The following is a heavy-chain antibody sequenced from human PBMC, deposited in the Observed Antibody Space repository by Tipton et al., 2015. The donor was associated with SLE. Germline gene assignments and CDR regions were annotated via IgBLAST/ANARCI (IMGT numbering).Heavy chain of an antibody. D-gene: IGHD5-12*01. J-gene: IGHJ4*02. V-gene: IGHV1-18*04. CDR2: VSAYSGNT. CDR3: ALRWPDTWTTAY. CDR1: GYTFTGHY. Sequence: QLVQSGAELTKPGASVKVSCEASGYTFTGHYIHWVRQAPGQGLEWMGWVSAYSGNTDSAQNLQGRVTMTTDTSTSTAYMELRSLRSDDTAVYYCALRWPDTWTTAYWGQGTLVTVSS.